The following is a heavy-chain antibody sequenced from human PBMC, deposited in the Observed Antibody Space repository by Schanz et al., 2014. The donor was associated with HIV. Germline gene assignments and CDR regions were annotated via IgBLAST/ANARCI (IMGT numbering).Heavy chain of an antibody. Sequence: QVQLQESGPGLVKPSETLSLTCTVTGGSIGNYYWSWVRQTAGKGLEWIGRIHGIGTTTYSPSLASRVTMSFDVSKNHFSLNLSSVTAADTAVYYCARAYCSGGSCFAGYGLDAWGQGTTVIVSS. CDR1: GGSIGNYY. J-gene: IGHJ6*02. CDR3: ARAYCSGGSCFAGYGLDA. V-gene: IGHV4-4*07. D-gene: IGHD2-15*01. CDR2: IHGIGTT.